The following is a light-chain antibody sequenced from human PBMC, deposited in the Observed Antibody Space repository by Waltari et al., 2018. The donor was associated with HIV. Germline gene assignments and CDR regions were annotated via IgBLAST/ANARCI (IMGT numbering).Light chain of an antibody. J-gene: IGKJ1*01. CDR3: QQYNNWPPRS. V-gene: IGKV3-15*01. CDR2: GAS. Sequence: EIVMTQSPATLSVSPGERATLSCRASQSVSSNFAWYQQKPGQAPRLLIYGASTRATGIPARFSGSGSGTEFTLTISSLQSEDFVGYYCQQYNNWPPRSFGQGTKVEIK. CDR1: QSVSSN.